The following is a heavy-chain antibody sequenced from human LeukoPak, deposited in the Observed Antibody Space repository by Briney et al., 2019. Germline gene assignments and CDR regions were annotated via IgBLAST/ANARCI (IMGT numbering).Heavy chain of an antibody. V-gene: IGHV3-20*01. Sequence: GASLRLSCAASGFTFDDYGMSWVRQAPGKGLEWVSGINWNGGSTGYADSVKGRFTISRDNAKNSLYLQMNSLRAEGTALYHCARGVYGSGSYWFDPWGQGTLVTVSS. D-gene: IGHD3-10*01. J-gene: IGHJ5*02. CDR2: INWNGGST. CDR1: GFTFDDYG. CDR3: ARGVYGSGSYWFDP.